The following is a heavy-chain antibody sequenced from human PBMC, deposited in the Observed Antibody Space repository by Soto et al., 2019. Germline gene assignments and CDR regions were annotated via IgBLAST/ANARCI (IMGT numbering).Heavy chain of an antibody. CDR2: IYYSGST. CDR1: GGSISSYY. CDR3: AREGAYSQGFPREYYFNMDV. D-gene: IGHD5-18*01. Sequence: CTVSGGSISSYYWSWIRQPPGKGLEWTGYIYYSGSTNYNPSLKSRVTISVDTSKNQFSLKLSSVTAADTAVYYCAREGAYSQGFPREYYFNMDVWGQGTTVTVSS. J-gene: IGHJ6*02. V-gene: IGHV4-59*01.